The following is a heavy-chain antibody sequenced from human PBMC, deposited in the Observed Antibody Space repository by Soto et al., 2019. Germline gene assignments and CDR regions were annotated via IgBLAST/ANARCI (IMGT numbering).Heavy chain of an antibody. Sequence: SETLSLTCSASGGSITSSSHFWGWVRQPPGKGLEWIGTIYFTGNTYYTPSLKSLLTMSIDTSKNEFSLRLNSVTAADTAVYYCAGQTFTIAAASHGRSNWFDPWGPGTLVTVSS. CDR1: GGSITSSSHF. D-gene: IGHD6-25*01. CDR3: AGQTFTIAAASHGRSNWFDP. J-gene: IGHJ5*02. V-gene: IGHV4-39*01. CDR2: IYFTGNT.